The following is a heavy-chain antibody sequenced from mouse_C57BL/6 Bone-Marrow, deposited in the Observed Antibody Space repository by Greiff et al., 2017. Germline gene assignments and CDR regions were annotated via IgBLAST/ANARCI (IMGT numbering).Heavy chain of an antibody. CDR1: GYSFTGYY. J-gene: IGHJ3*01. CDR2: INPSTGGT. Sequence: EVQLQQSGPELVKPGASVKISCKASGYSFTGYYMNWVKQSPAKSLEWIGEINPSTGGTTYNQKFKDKATLTVDKSSSTAYMQLKSLTAEDSAVYDCARASGLLIAYWGQGTLVTVSA. D-gene: IGHD2-3*01. CDR3: ARASGLLIAY. V-gene: IGHV1-42*01.